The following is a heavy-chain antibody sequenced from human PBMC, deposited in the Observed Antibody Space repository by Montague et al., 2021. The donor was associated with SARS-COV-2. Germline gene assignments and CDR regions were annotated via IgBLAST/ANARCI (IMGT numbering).Heavy chain of an antibody. J-gene: IGHJ6*02. Sequence: SETLSLTCAVYGGSFSGYYWSWIRQPPGKGLEWIGEINHSGSTNYNPSLKSRVTISVDTSKNQFSLKLSSVTAADTAVYYCARGRRILLWFGELLSGGDYYGIDFWGQGTTVTVSS. V-gene: IGHV4-34*01. CDR1: GGSFSGYY. CDR2: INHSGST. D-gene: IGHD3-10*01. CDR3: ARGRRILLWFGELLSGGDYYGIDF.